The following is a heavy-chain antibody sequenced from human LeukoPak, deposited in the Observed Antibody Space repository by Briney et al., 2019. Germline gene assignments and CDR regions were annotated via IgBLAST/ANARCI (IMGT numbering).Heavy chain of an antibody. D-gene: IGHD2-2*01. CDR3: ATSSPQYCSSTSCYRSPRRYFDY. CDR2: IWYDGSDK. J-gene: IGHJ4*02. CDR1: GFTFSNYG. V-gene: IGHV3-30*02. Sequence: PGGSLRLSCAASGFTFSNYGMHWVRQAPGKGLEWVAVIWYDGSDKYYADPVKGRFTISRDNSKNTLYLQMNSLRSEDTAVYYCATSSPQYCSSTSCYRSPRRYFDYWGQGTLVTVSS.